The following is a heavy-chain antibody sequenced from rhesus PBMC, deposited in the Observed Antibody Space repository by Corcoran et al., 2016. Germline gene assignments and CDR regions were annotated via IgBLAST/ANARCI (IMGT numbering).Heavy chain of an antibody. D-gene: IGHD3-16*01. CDR1: GGSISSSY. Sequence: QLQESGPGLVKPSETLSVTCAVSGGSISSSYWSWIRQAPGKGLEWIGYIFGSGSSTNYNPSLKSRVTLSVDTSKNQLSLKLSSVTAADTAVYYCAGRSGREARAFDFWGQGLRVTVSS. CDR2: IFGSGSST. V-gene: IGHV4-169*02. J-gene: IGHJ3*01. CDR3: AGRSGREARAFDF.